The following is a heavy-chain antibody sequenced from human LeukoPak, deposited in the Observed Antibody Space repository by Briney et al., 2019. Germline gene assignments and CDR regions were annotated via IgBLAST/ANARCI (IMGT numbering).Heavy chain of an antibody. V-gene: IGHV3-33*01. CDR2: IWYDGSNK. J-gene: IGHJ4*02. D-gene: IGHD6-13*01. CDR3: ARDPSIAAAGDDY. CDR1: GFTFSTYG. Sequence: PGGSLRLSCAASGFTFSTYGMHWVRQAPGKGLEWVAVIWYDGSNKNYADSVKGRFIISRDNSKNTLYVQMNRLRAEDTAVYYCARDPSIAAAGDDYWGQGTLVTVSS.